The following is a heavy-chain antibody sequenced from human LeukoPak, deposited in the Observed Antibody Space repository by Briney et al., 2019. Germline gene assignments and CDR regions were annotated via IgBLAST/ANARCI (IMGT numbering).Heavy chain of an antibody. Sequence: SETLSLTCTVSGGSISSNSYYWGWIRQPPGKGLEWIGTIYYSGSTSYNPSLKSRVTISVDTPKNQFSLNLSSVTAADTAVYYCAREWGIAVAGNYYYYYMDVWGKGTTVTVSS. CDR3: AREWGIAVAGNYYYYYMDV. V-gene: IGHV4-39*07. J-gene: IGHJ6*03. CDR1: GGSISSNSYY. CDR2: IYYSGST. D-gene: IGHD6-19*01.